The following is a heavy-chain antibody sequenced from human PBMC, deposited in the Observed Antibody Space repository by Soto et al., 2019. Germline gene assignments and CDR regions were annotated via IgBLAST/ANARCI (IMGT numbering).Heavy chain of an antibody. CDR2: IWYDGSNK. Sequence: QVQLVESGGGVVQPGRSLRLSCAASGFTFSSYGMHWVRQAPGKGLEWVAVIWYDGSNKYYADSVKGRFTISRDNSKNTLYLQMNSLRAEDTAVYYCARDPREQPFDYWGQGTLVTVSS. D-gene: IGHD1-26*01. CDR3: ARDPREQPFDY. CDR1: GFTFSSYG. V-gene: IGHV3-33*01. J-gene: IGHJ4*02.